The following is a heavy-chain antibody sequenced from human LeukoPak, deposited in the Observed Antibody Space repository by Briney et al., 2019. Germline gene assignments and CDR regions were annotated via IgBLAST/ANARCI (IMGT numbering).Heavy chain of an antibody. CDR3: AREKIKDAFDM. V-gene: IGHV3-21*01. CDR1: RFTFNSYS. Sequence: GVTLTLYCAASRFTFNSYSMNWLPQAPGKGLEGVSSISSSSSYKYYTDSVRGRFTIYRDNAKNSLYLQMHSLRAEDTAVDYCAREKIKDAFDMWGGSTMVTVSS. J-gene: IGHJ3*02. CDR2: ISSSSSYK.